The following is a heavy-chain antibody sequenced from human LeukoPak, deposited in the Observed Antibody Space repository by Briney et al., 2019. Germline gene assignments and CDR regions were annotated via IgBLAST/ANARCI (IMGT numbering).Heavy chain of an antibody. Sequence: ASVKVPCKASGGTFSSYAISWVRQAPGQGLEWMGGIIPIFGTANYAQKFQGRVTITADESTSTAYMELSSLRSEDTAVYYCAREILVPAAFPAFDPWGQGTLVTVSS. J-gene: IGHJ5*02. D-gene: IGHD2-2*01. V-gene: IGHV1-69*01. CDR3: AREILVPAAFPAFDP. CDR2: IIPIFGTA. CDR1: GGTFSSYA.